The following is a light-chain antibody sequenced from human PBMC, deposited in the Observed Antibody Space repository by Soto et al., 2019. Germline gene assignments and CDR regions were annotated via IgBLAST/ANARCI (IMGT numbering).Light chain of an antibody. CDR3: QQYESYPLT. CDR2: KAS. Sequence: DLQMTQSPSTLSASVGDRVTITCRASQSISSWLAWYQQKPGKAPNLLIYKASSLESGVPSRFSGSRSGTEFTLTISSLQPDDFATYYCQQYESYPLTFGGGTKVEIK. J-gene: IGKJ4*01. V-gene: IGKV1-5*03. CDR1: QSISSW.